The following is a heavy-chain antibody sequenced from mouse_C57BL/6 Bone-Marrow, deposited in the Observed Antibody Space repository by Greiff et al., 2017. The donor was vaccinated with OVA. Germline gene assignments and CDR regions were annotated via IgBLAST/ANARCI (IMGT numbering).Heavy chain of an antibody. Sequence: VQLQQPGAELVKPGASVKMSCKASGYTFTSYWITWVKQRPGQGLEWIGDIYPGSGSTNYNEKFKSKATLTVDTSSSTAYMQLSSLTSEDSAVDYCARDYGSSLWYFDVWGTGTTVTVSS. CDR3: ARDYGSSLWYFDV. J-gene: IGHJ1*03. CDR1: GYTFTSYW. CDR2: IYPGSGST. D-gene: IGHD1-1*01. V-gene: IGHV1-55*01.